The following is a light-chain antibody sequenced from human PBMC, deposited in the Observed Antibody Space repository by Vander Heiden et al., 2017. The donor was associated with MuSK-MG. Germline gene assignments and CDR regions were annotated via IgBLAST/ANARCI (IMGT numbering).Light chain of an antibody. J-gene: IGLJ3*02. Sequence: QSALTQPASVSGSPGQSITISCTGTSADVGSYNRVSWFQQPPGKVPKLLIYEGSKRPSGVSNRFSVSKSGAMASLTISGLQAEDEADYYCCSFAHTGAWVFGGGTKLTVL. V-gene: IGLV2-23*01. CDR2: EGS. CDR3: CSFAHTGAWV. CDR1: SADVGSYNR.